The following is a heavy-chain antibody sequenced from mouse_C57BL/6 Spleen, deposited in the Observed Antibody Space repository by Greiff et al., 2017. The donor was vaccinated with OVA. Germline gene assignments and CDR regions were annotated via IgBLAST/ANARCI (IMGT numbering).Heavy chain of an antibody. Sequence: QVQLKESGAELVRPGTSVKMSCKASGYTFTNYWIGWAKQRPGHGLEWIGDIYPGGGYTNYNEKFKGKATLTADKSSSTAYMQFSSLTSEDSAIYYCAREELGRGYCDVWGTGTTVTVSS. J-gene: IGHJ1*03. D-gene: IGHD4-1*01. CDR2: IYPGGGYT. V-gene: IGHV1-63*01. CDR3: AREELGRGYCDV. CDR1: GYTFTNYW.